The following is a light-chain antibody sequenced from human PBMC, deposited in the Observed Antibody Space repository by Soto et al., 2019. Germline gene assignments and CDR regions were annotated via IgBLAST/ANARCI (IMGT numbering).Light chain of an antibody. CDR1: QTIDTY. Sequence: DIQMTQSPSSLSASVGDRVSITCRASQTIDTYLNWYQHKPGKAPKLLIYAASSLQSGVPSRFSGGGSGTDFTLTISSLQPEDFATYYCQQANSFPLTFGGGTKVELK. J-gene: IGKJ4*01. V-gene: IGKV1-39*01. CDR2: AAS. CDR3: QQANSFPLT.